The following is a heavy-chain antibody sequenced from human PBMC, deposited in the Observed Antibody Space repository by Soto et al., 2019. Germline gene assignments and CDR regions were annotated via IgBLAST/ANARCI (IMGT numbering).Heavy chain of an antibody. CDR2: IYYSGST. CDR1: GFSMSSGGYY. D-gene: IGHD5-18*01. J-gene: IGHJ4*02. Sequence: TLSVTCPVTGFSMSSGGYYWSWIRQHPGKGLEWIGYIYYSGSTYYNPSLKSRVTISVDTSKNQFSLKLSSVTAADTAVYYCARAYRYSYGYEKYYFDYWGQGTLVTVSS. CDR3: ARAYRYSYGYEKYYFDY. V-gene: IGHV4-31*03.